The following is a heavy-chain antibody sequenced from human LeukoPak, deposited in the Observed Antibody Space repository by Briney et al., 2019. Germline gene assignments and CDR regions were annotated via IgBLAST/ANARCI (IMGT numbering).Heavy chain of an antibody. CDR1: GFNFSSYW. CDR3: GRGRLRVYSGYVNDY. D-gene: IGHD5-12*01. J-gene: IGHJ4*02. Sequence: GGSLRLSCAASGFNFSSYWMHWVRQAPGKGLVWISRINYDGTTTSYADSVKGRFTISRDNAKNTLYLQMNSLRAEDTAAFYCGRGRLRVYSGYVNDYWGQGTPITVSS. CDR2: INYDGTTT. V-gene: IGHV3-74*01.